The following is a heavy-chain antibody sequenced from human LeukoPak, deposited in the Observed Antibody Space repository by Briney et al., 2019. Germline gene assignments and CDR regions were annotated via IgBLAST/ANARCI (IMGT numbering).Heavy chain of an antibody. Sequence: SETLSLTCTVSGASITSYYWTWIRQPPGKGLEWIGSIYYSGSTYYNPSLKSRVTISVDTSKNQFSLKLSSVTAADTAVYYCAREGYCSGGTCYGWIPIDYWGQGTLVTVSS. V-gene: IGHV4-39*07. J-gene: IGHJ4*02. CDR1: GASITSYY. CDR3: AREGYCSGGTCYGWIPIDY. D-gene: IGHD2-15*01. CDR2: IYYSGST.